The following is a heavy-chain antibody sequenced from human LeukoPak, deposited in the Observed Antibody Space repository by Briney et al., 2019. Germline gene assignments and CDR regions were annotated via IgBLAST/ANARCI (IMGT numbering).Heavy chain of an antibody. CDR3: ARRCGTYNRCDS. Sequence: GESLKISCKVSGNNLTSHWIGWVRQMPGKGLEWMGIIYPGDSDTRYSPSFQGQVPISAHKSNSTAYLQWSRMKASDTAMYYCARRCGTYNRCDSWGQGTLVTVSS. D-gene: IGHD1-26*01. CDR1: GNNLTSHW. CDR2: IYPGDSDT. J-gene: IGHJ4*02. V-gene: IGHV5-51*01.